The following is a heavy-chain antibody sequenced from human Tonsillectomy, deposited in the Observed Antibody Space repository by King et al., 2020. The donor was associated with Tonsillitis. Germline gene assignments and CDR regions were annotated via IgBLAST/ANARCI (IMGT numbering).Heavy chain of an antibody. J-gene: IGHJ4*02. CDR3: AKDLWVGGALDY. D-gene: IGHD1-26*01. Sequence: QLVQSGGGVVQPGGSLRLSCAASGFTFSSYGMFWVRQAPGKGLEWGAFIRYDGSNKYYADSVKGRFTISRDNSKNTLFLQMNSLRAEDTAVYYCAKDLWVGGALDYWGQGTLVTVSS. CDR1: GFTFSSYG. V-gene: IGHV3-30*02. CDR2: IRYDGSNK.